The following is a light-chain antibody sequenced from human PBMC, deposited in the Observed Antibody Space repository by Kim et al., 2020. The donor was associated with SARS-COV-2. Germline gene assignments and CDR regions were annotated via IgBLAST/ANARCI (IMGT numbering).Light chain of an antibody. Sequence: NFMLTQPHSVSESPGKTVTISCTRSSGSIASNYVQWYQQRPGSAPTTVIYEDNQRPSGVPDRFSGSIDSSSNSASLTISGLKTEDEADYYCQSGVFG. CDR1: SGSIASNY. CDR2: EDN. CDR3: QSGV. J-gene: IGLJ1*01. V-gene: IGLV6-57*04.